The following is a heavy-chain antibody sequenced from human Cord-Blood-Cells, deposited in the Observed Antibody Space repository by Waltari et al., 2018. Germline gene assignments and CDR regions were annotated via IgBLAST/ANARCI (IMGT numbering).Heavy chain of an antibody. Sequence: QVQLQQWGAGLLKPSETLSLTCAVYGGSFSGYYWSWIRHPPGKGLEWIGKINHSGSTNYNPSLKSRVTISVDTSKNQFSLKLSSVTAADTAVYYCASRLQLTGDLDAFDIWGQGTMVTVSS. CDR1: GGSFSGYY. J-gene: IGHJ3*02. CDR3: ASRLQLTGDLDAFDI. CDR2: INHSGST. V-gene: IGHV4-34*01. D-gene: IGHD7-27*01.